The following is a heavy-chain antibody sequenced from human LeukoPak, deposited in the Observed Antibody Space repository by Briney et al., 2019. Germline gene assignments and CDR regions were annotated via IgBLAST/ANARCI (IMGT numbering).Heavy chain of an antibody. Sequence: PGGSLRLSCAASGFTFSSYSMNWVRQAPGKGLEWVSSISSSSSYIYYADSVKGRFTISRDNAKNSLYLQMNSLRAEDTAAYYCARVYQGITIFGVALDYWGQGTLVTVSS. CDR1: GFTFSSYS. V-gene: IGHV3-21*01. D-gene: IGHD3-3*01. J-gene: IGHJ4*02. CDR2: ISSSSSYI. CDR3: ARVYQGITIFGVALDY.